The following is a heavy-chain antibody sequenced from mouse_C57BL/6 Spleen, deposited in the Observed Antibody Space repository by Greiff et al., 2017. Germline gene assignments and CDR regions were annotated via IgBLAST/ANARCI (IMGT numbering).Heavy chain of an antibody. V-gene: IGHV5-4*01. CDR1: GFTFSSYA. CDR2: ISDGGSYT. J-gene: IGHJ4*01. Sequence: EVNLVESGGGLVKPGGSLKLSCAASGFTFSSYAMSWVRQTPEKRLEWVATISDGGSYTYYPDNVKGRFTISRDNAKNNLYLQMSHLKSEDTAMYYCARETAGLRREDAMDYWGQGTSVTVSS. D-gene: IGHD2-4*01. CDR3: ARETAGLRREDAMDY.